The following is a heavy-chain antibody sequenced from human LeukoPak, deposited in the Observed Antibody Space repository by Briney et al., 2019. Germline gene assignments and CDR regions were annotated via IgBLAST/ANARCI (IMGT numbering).Heavy chain of an antibody. D-gene: IGHD2-2*01. J-gene: IGHJ3*02. Sequence: GASVKVSCKASGYTFTGYYMHWVRQAPGQGLEWMGWINPNSGGTNYAQKFQGRVTMTRDTSISTAYMELSRLRSDDTAVYYCARGDIVVVPAAMGASDIWGQGTMVTVSS. CDR1: GYTFTGYY. CDR3: ARGDIVVVPAAMGASDI. CDR2: INPNSGGT. V-gene: IGHV1-2*02.